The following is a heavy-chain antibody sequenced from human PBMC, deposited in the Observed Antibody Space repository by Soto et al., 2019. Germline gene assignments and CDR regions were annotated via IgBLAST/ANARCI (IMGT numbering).Heavy chain of an antibody. CDR3: AHRVLRTVFGLVTTTAIYFDF. V-gene: IGHV2-5*02. CDR2: IYWDDDK. D-gene: IGHD3-3*01. Sequence: QITLNESGPTVVRPTETLTLTCRFSGFSLTTSGVGVGWIRQSPGKAPEWLALIYWDDDKRYSAYLKSRLTITKDTSKNQVVLTVSDLDPTDTATYYCAHRVLRTVFGLVTTTAIYFDFWGQGTPVAFSS. J-gene: IGHJ4*02. CDR1: GFSLTTSGVG.